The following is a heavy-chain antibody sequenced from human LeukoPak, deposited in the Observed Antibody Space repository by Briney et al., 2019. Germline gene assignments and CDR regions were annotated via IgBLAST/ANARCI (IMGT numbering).Heavy chain of an antibody. D-gene: IGHD3-16*02. Sequence: SETLSHTCTVSGGSVSSGTYYWSWIRQPPGTRLEWIGYIYYSGTTNYNPSFKSRVTMSVDTSKNQFSLKLTSVTAADTAVYYCARGAVVNGLDVWGQGTTVTVSS. J-gene: IGHJ6*02. CDR3: ARGAVVNGLDV. CDR1: GGSVSSGTYY. CDR2: IYYSGTT. V-gene: IGHV4-61*01.